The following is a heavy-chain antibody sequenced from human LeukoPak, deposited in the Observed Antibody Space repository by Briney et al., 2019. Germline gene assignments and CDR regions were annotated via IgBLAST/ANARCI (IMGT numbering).Heavy chain of an antibody. V-gene: IGHV3-23*01. D-gene: IGHD3-22*01. Sequence: GGSLRLSCAASGFTFSSYAMSWVRQAPGKGLEWVSAISGSGGSTYYADSVKGRFTISRDNYKNTLYLQMNSLRAEDTAVYYCAKPATLRGPRYYDSNPYPVWYFDYWGQGTLVTVSS. J-gene: IGHJ4*02. CDR3: AKPATLRGPRYYDSNPYPVWYFDY. CDR2: ISGSGGST. CDR1: GFTFSSYA.